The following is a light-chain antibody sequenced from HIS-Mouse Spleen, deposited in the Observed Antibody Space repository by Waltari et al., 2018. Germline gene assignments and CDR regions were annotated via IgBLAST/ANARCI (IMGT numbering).Light chain of an antibody. Sequence: SYELTQPPSVSVSPGQTARITCSVDALPKQYAYWYQQKPGQAPVLVIYKDSERPSGIPERFSGSSPGTTVTLTISGVQAEDEADYYCQSADSSGTYWVFGGGTKLTVL. CDR3: QSADSSGTYWV. CDR1: ALPKQY. V-gene: IGLV3-25*03. CDR2: KDS. J-gene: IGLJ3*02.